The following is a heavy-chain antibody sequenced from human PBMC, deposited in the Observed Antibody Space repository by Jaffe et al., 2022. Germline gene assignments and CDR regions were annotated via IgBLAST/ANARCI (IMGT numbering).Heavy chain of an antibody. CDR2: INHSGST. J-gene: IGHJ6*03. V-gene: IGHV4-34*01. D-gene: IGHD2-15*01. CDR1: GGSFSGYY. Sequence: QVQLQQWGAGLLKPSETLSLTCAVYGGSFSGYYWSWIRQPPGKGLEWIGEINHSGSTNYNPSLKSRVTISVDTSKNQFSLKLSSVTAADTAVYYCARIRCSGGSCRRHYYYYYYYMDVWGKGTTVTVSS. CDR3: ARIRCSGGSCRRHYYYYYYYMDV.